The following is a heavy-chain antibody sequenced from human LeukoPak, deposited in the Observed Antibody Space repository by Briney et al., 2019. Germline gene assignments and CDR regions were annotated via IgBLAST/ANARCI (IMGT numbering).Heavy chain of an antibody. CDR3: ARALDGELLNYYFDY. CDR2: ISSSGSTI. V-gene: IGHV3-48*03. Sequence: PGGSLRLSCAASGFTFSSYEMNWVRQAPGKGLEWISYISSSGSTIYYADSVKGRFTISRDNAKNSLYLQMNSLRAEDTAVYYCARALDGELLNYYFDYWGQGTLVTVSS. D-gene: IGHD1-26*01. J-gene: IGHJ4*02. CDR1: GFTFSSYE.